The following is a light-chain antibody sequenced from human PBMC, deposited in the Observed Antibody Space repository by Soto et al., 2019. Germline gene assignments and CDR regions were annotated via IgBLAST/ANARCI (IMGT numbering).Light chain of an antibody. V-gene: IGKV3-11*01. Sequence: EIVLTQSPATLSLSPGERATLSCRASQSVSSYLAWYQQKPGQAPRLLIYDASNRATGIPARFSGSGSGTDFTLTISNLQPEDLATYYCQQSYGSPRTFGQGTKVEIK. J-gene: IGKJ1*01. CDR3: QQSYGSPRT. CDR1: QSVSSY. CDR2: DAS.